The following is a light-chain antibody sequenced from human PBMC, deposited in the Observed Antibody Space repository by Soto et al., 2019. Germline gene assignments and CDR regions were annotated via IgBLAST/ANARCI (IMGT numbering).Light chain of an antibody. J-gene: IGKJ2*01. CDR1: QTINNY. V-gene: IGKV1-39*01. CDR2: ASS. Sequence: DIQMTQSPSSLSASTGDRVTITCRASQTINNYLAWYQHKPGKAPQVLIYASSILQSGVPSRFSGSRSGTEFTLTISSLEPDDFATYYCQQGHSPPRTFGQGTKLEMK. CDR3: QQGHSPPRT.